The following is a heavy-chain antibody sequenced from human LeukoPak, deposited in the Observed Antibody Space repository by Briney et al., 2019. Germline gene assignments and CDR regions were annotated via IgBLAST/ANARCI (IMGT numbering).Heavy chain of an antibody. Sequence: SETLSLTCTVSGGSISSYYWSWIRQTPGKGLEWIGYIYYSGSTNYNPSLKSRVTISVDTSKNQFSLKLSSVTAADTAVYYCARERVGLVDYWGQGTLVTVSS. CDR2: IYYSGST. V-gene: IGHV4-59*01. J-gene: IGHJ4*02. CDR3: ARERVGLVDY. D-gene: IGHD1-26*01. CDR1: GGSISSYY.